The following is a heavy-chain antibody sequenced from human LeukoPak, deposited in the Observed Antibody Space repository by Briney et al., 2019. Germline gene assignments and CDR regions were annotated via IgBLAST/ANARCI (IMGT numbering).Heavy chain of an antibody. V-gene: IGHV4-39*01. J-gene: IGHJ5*02. D-gene: IGHD6-19*01. CDR2: IYYSGST. Sequence: KPSETLSLTCTVSGGSISSSSYYWGWIRQPPGKGLEWIGSIYYSGSTYYNPSLKSRVTISVDTSKNQFSLKPSSVTAADTAVYYCARLPNDGHSGWYPLPKPQSTHRSWFDPWGQGTLVTVSS. CDR3: ARLPNDGHSGWYPLPKPQSTHRSWFDP. CDR1: GGSISSSSYY.